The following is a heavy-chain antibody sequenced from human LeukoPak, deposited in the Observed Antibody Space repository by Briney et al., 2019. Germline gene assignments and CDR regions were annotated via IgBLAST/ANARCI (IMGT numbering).Heavy chain of an antibody. CDR3: AKGNTSGYYDFDY. Sequence: GGSLRLSCAASGFTFSTYAMNWVRQAPGKGLEWVSALNPSGSNTYYAGSVKGRFTISRDNSKNTLYLQMNSLRAEDTAVYFCAKGNTSGYYDFDYWGQGILVTVSS. CDR2: LNPSGSNT. V-gene: IGHV3-23*01. J-gene: IGHJ4*02. D-gene: IGHD3-22*01. CDR1: GFTFSTYA.